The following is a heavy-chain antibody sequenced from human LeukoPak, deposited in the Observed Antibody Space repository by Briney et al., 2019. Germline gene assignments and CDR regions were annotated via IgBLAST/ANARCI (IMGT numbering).Heavy chain of an antibody. CDR3: AKDPSGLRYSDWLEYYFDY. J-gene: IGHJ4*02. D-gene: IGHD3-9*01. CDR1: GFTFSSYA. Sequence: GGSLRLSCAASGFTFSSYAMSWVRQAPGKGLEWVSAISGSGGSTYYADSVKGRFTISRDNSKNTLYLQMNSLRAEDTAVYYCAKDPSGLRYSDWLEYYFDYWGQGTLVTVSS. CDR2: ISGSGGST. V-gene: IGHV3-23*01.